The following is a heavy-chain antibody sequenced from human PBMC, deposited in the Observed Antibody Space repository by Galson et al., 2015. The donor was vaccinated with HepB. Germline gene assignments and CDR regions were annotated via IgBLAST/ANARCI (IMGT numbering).Heavy chain of an antibody. V-gene: IGHV3-48*03. Sequence: LRLSCAGSGFTFSGYEMNWVRQASGKGLEWISYISSSGGIIKYYADSVKGRFTISRDNAKNTLYLLMNSLRPEDTAVYFCVKDKPYTGHAWGQGVLVTVSS. CDR1: GFTFSGYE. CDR3: VKDKPYTGHA. J-gene: IGHJ5*02. CDR2: ISSSGGIIK. D-gene: IGHD5-12*01.